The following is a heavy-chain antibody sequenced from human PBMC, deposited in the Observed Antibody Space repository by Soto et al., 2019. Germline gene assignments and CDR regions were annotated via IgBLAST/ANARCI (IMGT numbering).Heavy chain of an antibody. CDR1: GGSISSSSYY. V-gene: IGHV4-39*01. Sequence: SETLSLTCTVSGGSISSSSYYWGWIRQPPGRGLEWIGSIYYSGSTYYNPSLKSRVTISVDTSKNQFSLKLSSVTAADTAVYYCARHAYYYDSWGQGTLVTVSS. J-gene: IGHJ4*02. D-gene: IGHD3-22*01. CDR2: IYYSGST. CDR3: ARHAYYYDS.